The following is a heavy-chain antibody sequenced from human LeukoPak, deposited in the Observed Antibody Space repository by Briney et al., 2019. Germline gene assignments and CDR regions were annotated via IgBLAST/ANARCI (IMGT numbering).Heavy chain of an antibody. CDR3: ARSVYNDYRGLGF. Sequence: ASVKVSCKASGYAFTSYHIHWMRQAPGQGLGWMGIIIPSSGSTTYAQKFQGRVTMTRDTSTSTVYMELSSLTSDDTAVYFCARSVYNDYRGLGFWGQGTLVTVSS. CDR1: GYAFTSYH. V-gene: IGHV1-46*01. D-gene: IGHD4-11*01. CDR2: IIPSSGST. J-gene: IGHJ4*02.